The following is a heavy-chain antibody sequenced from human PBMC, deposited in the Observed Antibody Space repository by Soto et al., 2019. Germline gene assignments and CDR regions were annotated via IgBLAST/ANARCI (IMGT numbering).Heavy chain of an antibody. CDR1: GFTFSSYG. Sequence: VQLVESGGGVVQPGRSLRLSCAASGFTFSSYGMHWVRQAPGKGLEWVAVIWYDGSNKYYADSVKGRFTISRDNSKNTLYLQMNSLRAEDTAVYYCAREKLYCSSTSCYNYMDVWGKGTTVTVSS. V-gene: IGHV3-33*01. CDR2: IWYDGSNK. D-gene: IGHD2-2*01. J-gene: IGHJ6*03. CDR3: AREKLYCSSTSCYNYMDV.